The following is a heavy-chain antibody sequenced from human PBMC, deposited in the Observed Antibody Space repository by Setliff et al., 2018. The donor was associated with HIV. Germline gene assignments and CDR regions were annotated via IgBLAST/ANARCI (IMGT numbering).Heavy chain of an antibody. Sequence: SETLSLTCAVYGGSFSDYYWSWIRQPPGKGLEWIGEINHSGSTNYNPSLKSRVTISVDTSKNQFSLKLSSVTAADAAVYYCARATVTVDFYYYGLDVWGQGTTVTVSS. CDR2: INHSGST. J-gene: IGHJ6*02. CDR3: ARATVTVDFYYYGLDV. V-gene: IGHV4-34*01. CDR1: GGSFSDYY. D-gene: IGHD4-17*01.